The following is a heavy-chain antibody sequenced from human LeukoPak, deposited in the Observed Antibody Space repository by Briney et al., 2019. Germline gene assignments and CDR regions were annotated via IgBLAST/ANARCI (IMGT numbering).Heavy chain of an antibody. CDR3: ARGFYTYDQ. Sequence: PGGSLRLSCAASGFTFSDYYMSWIRQAPGKGLEWVSSISSSDNTIYYTDSVKGRFAISRDNAKSSLYLQMKSLRAGDTAVYYCARGFYTYDQWGQGTLVTVSS. CDR1: GFTFSDYY. V-gene: IGHV3-11*04. J-gene: IGHJ5*02. D-gene: IGHD5-24*01. CDR2: ISSSDNTI.